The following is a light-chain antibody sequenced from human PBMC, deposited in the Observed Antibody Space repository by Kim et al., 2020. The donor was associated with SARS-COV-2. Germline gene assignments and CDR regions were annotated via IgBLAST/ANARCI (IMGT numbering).Light chain of an antibody. V-gene: IGLV2-8*01. Sequence: QSVLTQPPSASGSPEQSVTISCTGTSSDVGGFNYVSWYQQLPGKAPKLLIYEVTQRPSGVPDRFSGSKSGNTASLTVSGLQAEDEADYYCSSFAGSNNFEIFGTGTKVTVL. CDR2: EVT. CDR1: SSDVGGFNY. CDR3: SSFAGSNNFEI. J-gene: IGLJ1*01.